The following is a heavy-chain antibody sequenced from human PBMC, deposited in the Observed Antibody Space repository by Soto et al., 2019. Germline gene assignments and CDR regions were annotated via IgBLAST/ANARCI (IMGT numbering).Heavy chain of an antibody. D-gene: IGHD4-17*01. J-gene: IGHJ6*02. Sequence: SSETLSLTCTVSGGSISSGDYYWSWIRQPPGKGLEWIGYIYYSGSTYYNPSLKSRVTISVDTSKNQFSLKLSSVTAADTAVYYCARDRASGDDEVGYYYYYYGMDVWGQGTTVTVSS. CDR3: ARDRASGDDEVGYYYYYYGMDV. CDR1: GGSISSGDYY. V-gene: IGHV4-30-4*01. CDR2: IYYSGST.